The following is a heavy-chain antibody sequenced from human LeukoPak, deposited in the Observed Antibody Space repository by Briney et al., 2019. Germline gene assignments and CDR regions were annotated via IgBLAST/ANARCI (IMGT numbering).Heavy chain of an antibody. Sequence: SETLSLTCAVSGGSIRNSNAFWGWIRQSPGMGLEWIGSVYYSGSTYYNPSLKSRVTISVDSYKSQFSLKLNSVTAADTAVYYCARGTYDSSGYSPVFDYWGQGTLVTVSS. J-gene: IGHJ4*02. CDR1: GGSIRNSNAF. D-gene: IGHD3-22*01. CDR3: ARGTYDSSGYSPVFDY. V-gene: IGHV4-39*01. CDR2: VYYSGST.